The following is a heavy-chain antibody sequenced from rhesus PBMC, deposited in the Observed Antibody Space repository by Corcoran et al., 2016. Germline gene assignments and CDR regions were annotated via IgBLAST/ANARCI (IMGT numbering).Heavy chain of an antibody. Sequence: HVQLQESGPGLVKPSDTLSLTCAVSGGSVSTSNWLSWFRQPPGPGMEGIGYISGSSGSTDYNPALKSRVTISTDTTKNQFSLKLSSVTAADTAVYYCAGAAATVNYGLDSWGQGVVVTVSS. CDR3: AGAAATVNYGLDS. V-gene: IGHV4-65*01. D-gene: IGHD5-12*01. J-gene: IGHJ6*01. CDR1: GGSVSTSNW. CDR2: ISGSSGST.